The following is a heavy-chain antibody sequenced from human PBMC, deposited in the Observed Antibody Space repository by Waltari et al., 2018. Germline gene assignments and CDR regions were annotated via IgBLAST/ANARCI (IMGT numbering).Heavy chain of an antibody. V-gene: IGHV1-24*01. CDR2: FDPEDGET. J-gene: IGHJ4*02. Sequence: QVQLVQSGAEVKKPGASVKVSCKGSGYTLTELSIHWVRPAPGKGLEWMGGFDPEDGETIYAQKFQGRVTMTGDTSTDTAYMELSSLRSEDTAVYYCATLGKTRWELLLDYWGQGTLVTVSS. CDR3: ATLGKTRWELLLDY. D-gene: IGHD1-26*01. CDR1: GYTLTELS.